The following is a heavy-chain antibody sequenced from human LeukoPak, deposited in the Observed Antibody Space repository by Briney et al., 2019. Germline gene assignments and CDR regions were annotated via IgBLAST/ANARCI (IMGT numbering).Heavy chain of an antibody. V-gene: IGHV4-30-2*01. CDR3: ARDGGTIFGVVTGIFDY. J-gene: IGHJ4*02. CDR1: GGSISSGGYY. Sequence: SETLSLTCTVSGGSISSGGYYWSWIRQPPGKGLEWIGYIYHSGSTYCNPSLKSRVTISVDRSKNQFSLKLSSVTAADTAVYCCARDGGTIFGVVTGIFDYWGQGTLVTVSS. CDR2: IYHSGST. D-gene: IGHD3-3*01.